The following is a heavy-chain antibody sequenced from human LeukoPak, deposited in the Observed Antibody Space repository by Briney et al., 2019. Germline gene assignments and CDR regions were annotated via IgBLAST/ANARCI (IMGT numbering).Heavy chain of an antibody. Sequence: ASVKVSCKATGYTFTSYGISWVRQAPGQGLEWMGWISAYNCNTNYAQKLQGRVTMTRDTSISTAYMELSRLRSDDTAVYYCARVRRDSSAYYSLFDYWGQGTLVTVSS. D-gene: IGHD3-22*01. CDR1: GYTFTSYG. CDR3: ARVRRDSSAYYSLFDY. V-gene: IGHV1-18*01. CDR2: ISAYNCNT. J-gene: IGHJ4*02.